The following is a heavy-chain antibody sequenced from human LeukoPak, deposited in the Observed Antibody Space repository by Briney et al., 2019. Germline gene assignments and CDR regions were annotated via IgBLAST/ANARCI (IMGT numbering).Heavy chain of an antibody. CDR1: GFTFDDYG. Sequence: GGSLRLSCAASGFTFDDYGMSWVRQAPGKGLEWVSGINWNGGSTGYADSVKGRFTISRDNAKNTLYLQMNSLRAEEDTAVYYCARRYMATSAEDFEYWGQGILVIVSS. CDR2: INWNGGST. CDR3: ARRYMATSAEDFEY. J-gene: IGHJ4*02. V-gene: IGHV3-20*04. D-gene: IGHD5-24*01.